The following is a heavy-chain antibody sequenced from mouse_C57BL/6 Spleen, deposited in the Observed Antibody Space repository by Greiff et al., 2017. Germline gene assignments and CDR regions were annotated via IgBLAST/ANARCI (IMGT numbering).Heavy chain of an antibody. CDR1: GYTFTDYY. CDR2: INPNNGGT. CDR3: SRGGRTVVAPSWYFDV. Sequence: EVQLQQSGPELVKPGASVKISCKASGYTFTDYYMNWVKQSHGKSLEWIGDINPNNGGTSYNQKLKGKATLTVDKSSSTAYMELRSLTSEDSAVYYCSRGGRTVVAPSWYFDVWGTGTTVTVSS. J-gene: IGHJ1*03. V-gene: IGHV1-26*01. D-gene: IGHD1-1*01.